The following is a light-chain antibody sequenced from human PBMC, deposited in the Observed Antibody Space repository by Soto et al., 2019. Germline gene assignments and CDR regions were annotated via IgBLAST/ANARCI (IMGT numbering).Light chain of an antibody. J-gene: IGKJ5*01. CDR2: DAS. Sequence: EIVMTQSPATLSVSPGERATLSCRASQSVSSNLAWYQQEPGQAPRLLIYDASTRATGIPARFSGSGSGTEFTLTISSLQSEDFAVYYCQQYNNWPRTFGQGTRLEIK. CDR1: QSVSSN. CDR3: QQYNNWPRT. V-gene: IGKV3-15*01.